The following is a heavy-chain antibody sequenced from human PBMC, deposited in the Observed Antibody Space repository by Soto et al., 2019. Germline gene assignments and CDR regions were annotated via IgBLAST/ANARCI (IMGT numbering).Heavy chain of an antibody. D-gene: IGHD6-19*01. V-gene: IGHV3-30*18. Sequence: QVQLVESGGGVVQPGRSLRLSCAASGFTFSSSGMHWVRQAPGKGLEWVAVTSFDGSSGYYADSVRGRFTISRDNSNNTLYLQMNSLRAEHTAVYYCAKEPPAVAGYFDYWGQGTLVTVSS. CDR2: TSFDGSSG. CDR3: AKEPPAVAGYFDY. J-gene: IGHJ4*02. CDR1: GFTFSSSG.